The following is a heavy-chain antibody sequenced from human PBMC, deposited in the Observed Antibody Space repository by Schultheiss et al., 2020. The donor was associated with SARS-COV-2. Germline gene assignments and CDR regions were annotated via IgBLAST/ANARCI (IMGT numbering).Heavy chain of an antibody. J-gene: IGHJ6*02. CDR3: ARGGYSSSSGRPTYYYYCYGMDV. Sequence: GGSLRLSCKGSGYSFTSYWIGWVRQMPGKGLEWMGIIYPGDSDTRCSPSFQGQVTISADKSISTAYLQWSSLKASDTAMYYCARGGYSSSSGRPTYYYYCYGMDVWGQGTTVTVSS. CDR2: IYPGDSDT. CDR1: GYSFTSYW. V-gene: IGHV5-51*01. D-gene: IGHD6-6*01.